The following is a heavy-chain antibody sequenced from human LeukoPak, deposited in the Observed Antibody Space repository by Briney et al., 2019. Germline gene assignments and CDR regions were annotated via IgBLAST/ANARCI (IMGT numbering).Heavy chain of an antibody. J-gene: IGHJ6*03. CDR1: GFTFSSYA. CDR2: ISSNGGST. V-gene: IGHV3-64*01. CDR3: ARVPKTYYDFWSGYYNGDYYYMDV. Sequence: GGSLRLSCAASGFTFSSYAMHWVRQAPGKGLEYVSAISSNGGSTYYANSVKGRFTISRDNSKNTLYLQMGSLRAEDMAVYYCARVPKTYYDFWSGYYNGDYYYMDVRGKGTTVTVSS. D-gene: IGHD3-3*01.